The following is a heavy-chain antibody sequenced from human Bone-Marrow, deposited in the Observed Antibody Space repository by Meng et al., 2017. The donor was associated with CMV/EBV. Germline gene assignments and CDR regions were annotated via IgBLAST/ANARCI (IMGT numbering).Heavy chain of an antibody. Sequence: ESLKISCAVYGGSFSGYYWSWIRQPPGKGLEWIGEINHSGSTNYNPSLKSRVTISVDTSKNQFSLKLSSVTAADTAVYYCARGARLAVWGQGTTVTVSS. D-gene: IGHD6-6*01. J-gene: IGHJ6*02. CDR3: ARGARLAV. CDR1: GGSFSGYY. V-gene: IGHV4-34*01. CDR2: INHSGST.